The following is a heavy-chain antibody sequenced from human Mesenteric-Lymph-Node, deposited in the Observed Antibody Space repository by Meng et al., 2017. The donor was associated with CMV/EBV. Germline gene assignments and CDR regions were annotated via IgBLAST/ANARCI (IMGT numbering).Heavy chain of an antibody. CDR2: ISGYTGNT. D-gene: IGHD3-22*01. CDR1: GYTFTSYG. V-gene: IGHV1-18*01. J-gene: IGHJ5*01. CDR3: ARDLAIGWFDS. Sequence: ASVKVSCKSSGYTFTSYGVSWVRQAPGQGLEWMGWISGYTGNTKYAQNFQGRLTMTTDTSTSRAYMELRSLRSDDTAVYYCARDLAIGWFDSWGQGTLVTVSS.